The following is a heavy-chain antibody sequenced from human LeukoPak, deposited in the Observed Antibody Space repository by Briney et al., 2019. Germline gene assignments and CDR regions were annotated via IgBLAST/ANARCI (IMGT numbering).Heavy chain of an antibody. CDR3: ARDYYYDSSGYWDYYFDY. Sequence: GGSLRLSCAASGFTFSRFGMHWVCKAPGNGLEGVAVIWYDGSNKYYVGSVKGRFTISRDNSKNTLYKEMNSLRAEDTAVYYCARDYYYDSSGYWDYYFDYWGQGTLVSVSS. J-gene: IGHJ4*02. D-gene: IGHD3-22*01. V-gene: IGHV3-33*01. CDR1: GFTFSRFG. CDR2: IWYDGSNK.